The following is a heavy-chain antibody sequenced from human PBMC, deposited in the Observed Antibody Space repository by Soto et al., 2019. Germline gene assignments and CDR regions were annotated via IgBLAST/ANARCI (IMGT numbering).Heavy chain of an antibody. Sequence: GGSLRLSCAASGFTFSSYWMSWVRQAPGKGLEWVANIKQDGSEKYYVDSVKGRFTISRDNAKNSLYLQMNSLRAEDTAVYYCAKERDSSGWYDYYFDYWGQGTLVTVSS. CDR2: IKQDGSEK. D-gene: IGHD6-19*01. CDR1: GFTFSSYW. CDR3: AKERDSSGWYDYYFDY. J-gene: IGHJ4*02. V-gene: IGHV3-7*01.